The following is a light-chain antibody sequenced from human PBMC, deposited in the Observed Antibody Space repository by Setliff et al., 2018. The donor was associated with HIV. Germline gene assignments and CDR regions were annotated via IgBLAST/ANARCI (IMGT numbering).Light chain of an antibody. Sequence: QSALAQPPSASGTPGQRVTISCSGNTSNIGSNYVSWYQQFPGTAPKLLIYRNNQRASGVPDRFSGSKSGTSAFLAIRGLRSEDEADYFCATWDDGLSDPRVFGGGTKVTVL. CDR2: RNN. V-gene: IGLV1-47*01. J-gene: IGLJ3*02. CDR3: ATWDDGLSDPRV. CDR1: TSNIGSNY.